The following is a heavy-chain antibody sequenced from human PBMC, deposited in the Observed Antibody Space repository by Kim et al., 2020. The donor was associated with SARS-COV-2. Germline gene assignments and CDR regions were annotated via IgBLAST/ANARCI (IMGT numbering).Heavy chain of an antibody. CDR2: IKSDGSSP. J-gene: IGHJ4*02. CDR1: GFTFSSYW. CDR3: ASRITTSFDN. D-gene: IGHD3-10*01. Sequence: GGSLRLSCAASGFTFSSYWMHWVRQAPGKGLVWVSCIKSDGSSPTYGDAVRGRFTVSRDNARNTLHLQMNSLRAEDTAVYYCASRITTSFDNWGQGILVTVSS. V-gene: IGHV3-74*03.